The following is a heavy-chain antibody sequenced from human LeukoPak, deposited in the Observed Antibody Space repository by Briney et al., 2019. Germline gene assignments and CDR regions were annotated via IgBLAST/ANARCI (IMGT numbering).Heavy chain of an antibody. J-gene: IGHJ4*02. CDR3: ASRRSRFGELLYFDY. CDR1: GGTFSSYA. Sequence: ASVKVSCKASGGTFSSYAISWVRQAPGQGLEWMGGIIPIFGTANYAQKFQGRVTITADKSTSTAYMEQSSLRSEDTAVYYCASRRSRFGELLYFDYWGQGTLVTVSS. CDR2: IIPIFGTA. V-gene: IGHV1-69*06. D-gene: IGHD3-10*01.